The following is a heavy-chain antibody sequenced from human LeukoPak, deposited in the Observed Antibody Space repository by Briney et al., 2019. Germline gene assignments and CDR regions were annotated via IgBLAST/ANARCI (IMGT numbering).Heavy chain of an antibody. J-gene: IGHJ4*02. D-gene: IGHD6-19*01. Sequence: TSETLSLTCTVSGGSISSGGYYWSWIRQPPGKGLEWIGEINHSGSTNYNPSLKSRVTISVDTSKNQFSLKLSSVTAADTAVYYCARVTRGSGWYGVNDYWGQGTLATVSS. CDR2: INHSGST. CDR3: ARVTRGSGWYGVNDY. V-gene: IGHV4-39*07. CDR1: GGSISSGGYY.